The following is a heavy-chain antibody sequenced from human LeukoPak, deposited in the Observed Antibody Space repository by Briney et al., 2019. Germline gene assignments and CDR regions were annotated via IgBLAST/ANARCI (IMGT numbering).Heavy chain of an antibody. Sequence: GGSLRLSCAASGFTFSSYGMHWVRQAPGKGLEWVAFIRYDGSNKYYADSVKGRFTISRDNSKSTLYLQMNSLRAEDTAVYYCAKEGGSSWYYFDYWGQGTLVTVSS. CDR1: GFTFSSYG. CDR3: AKEGGSSWYYFDY. V-gene: IGHV3-30*02. CDR2: IRYDGSNK. J-gene: IGHJ4*02. D-gene: IGHD6-13*01.